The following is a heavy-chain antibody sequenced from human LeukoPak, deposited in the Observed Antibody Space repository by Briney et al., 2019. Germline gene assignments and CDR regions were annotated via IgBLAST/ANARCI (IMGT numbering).Heavy chain of an antibody. CDR1: GVSISAYY. Sequence: SETLSLTCSVSGVSISAYYWSWIRQPAGKGLEWIGRIYPGESIYASENTNYNPSLKSRVSMSGDTSKNQVSLKLRSVTAADTAVYYCARDPTTVTTIFDSWGQGALVTVSS. CDR3: ARDPTTVTTIFDS. V-gene: IGHV4-4*07. J-gene: IGHJ4*02. CDR2: IYPGESIYASENT. D-gene: IGHD4-17*01.